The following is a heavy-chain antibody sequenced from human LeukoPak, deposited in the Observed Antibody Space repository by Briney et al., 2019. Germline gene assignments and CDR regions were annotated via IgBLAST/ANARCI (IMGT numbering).Heavy chain of an antibody. CDR2: ISSGRAYI. CDR3: ARDFYSSGWVEY. Sequence: GGSLRLSCAASGFTFSSYSMNWVRQAPGKGLEWVSSISSGRAYIYYADSVKGRFTISRDNAKSSLYLQMNILRAEDTAVYYCARDFYSSGWVEYWGQGTLVTVSS. CDR1: GFTFSSYS. J-gene: IGHJ4*02. D-gene: IGHD6-19*01. V-gene: IGHV3-21*04.